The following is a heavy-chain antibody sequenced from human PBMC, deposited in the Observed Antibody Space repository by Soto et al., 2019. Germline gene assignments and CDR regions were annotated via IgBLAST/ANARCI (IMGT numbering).Heavy chain of an antibody. D-gene: IGHD2-15*01. Sequence: QITLKESGPTVVKPTQTLTLTCTFSGFSLSTTGVGVGWIRQPPGKALEFLTLIYWVDDTRYSPSLKSRLTITKASSKNQVVLTMTTMDPVDTATYYCAHVGSALRTSFDSWGQGTLVTVSS. V-gene: IGHV2-5*02. CDR2: IYWVDDT. CDR3: AHVGSALRTSFDS. CDR1: GFSLSTTGVG. J-gene: IGHJ4*02.